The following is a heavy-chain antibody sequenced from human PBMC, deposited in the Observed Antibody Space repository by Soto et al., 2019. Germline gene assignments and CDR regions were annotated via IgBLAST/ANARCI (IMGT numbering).Heavy chain of an antibody. CDR1: GFTFSSYD. Sequence: AGGSLRLSCAASGFTFSSYDMHWVRQATGKGLEWVSGIDTAGDTYYLGSVKGRFTISRENAKNSLYLQMNSLRAGDTAVYYCEIFFEYYYDYGEAFDISGQG. D-gene: IGHD3-3*01. V-gene: IGHV3-13*01. CDR2: IDTAGDT. CDR3: EIFFEYYYDYGEAFDI. J-gene: IGHJ3*02.